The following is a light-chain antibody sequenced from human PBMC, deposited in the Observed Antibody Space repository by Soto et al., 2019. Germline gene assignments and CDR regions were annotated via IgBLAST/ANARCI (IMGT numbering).Light chain of an antibody. CDR3: QQYHSYPVT. V-gene: IGKV1-16*01. J-gene: IGKJ4*01. CDR1: QGISSF. Sequence: DIQMTLSPSSLSASVGDTVTITCRASQGISSFLAWFQQKPGKAPTSLISEASSLQSGVPSRFSGSGSGTDFTLTISSLQPEDFATYYCQQYHSYPVTFGGGTKVEIK. CDR2: EAS.